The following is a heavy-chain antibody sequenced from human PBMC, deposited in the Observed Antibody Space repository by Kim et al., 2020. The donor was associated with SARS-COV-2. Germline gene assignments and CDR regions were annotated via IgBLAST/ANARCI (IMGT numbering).Heavy chain of an antibody. J-gene: IGHJ6*02. D-gene: IGHD1-1*01. CDR2: IYYSGST. CDR3: ARHYKGGMDV. V-gene: IGHV4-39*01. CDR1: GGSISSSSYY. Sequence: SETLSLTCTVSGGSISSSSYYWGWIRQPPGKGLEWIGSIYYSGSTYYNPSLKSRVTISVDTSKNQFSLKLSSVTAADTAVYYCARHYKGGMDVWGQVTTVTVSS.